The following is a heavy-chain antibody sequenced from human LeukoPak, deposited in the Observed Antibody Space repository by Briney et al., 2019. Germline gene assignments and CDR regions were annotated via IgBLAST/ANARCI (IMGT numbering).Heavy chain of an antibody. CDR1: GFTFSSYW. V-gene: IGHV3-7*01. D-gene: IGHD1-26*01. CDR3: ARIAVGATSLPSYFDY. Sequence: GGSLRLSCAASGFTFSSYWMSWVRQAPGKGLEWVANIKQDGSEKYYVDSVKGRFTISRDNAKNSLYLQMNSLRDEDTAVYYCARIAVGATSLPSYFDYWGQGTLVTVSS. J-gene: IGHJ4*02. CDR2: IKQDGSEK.